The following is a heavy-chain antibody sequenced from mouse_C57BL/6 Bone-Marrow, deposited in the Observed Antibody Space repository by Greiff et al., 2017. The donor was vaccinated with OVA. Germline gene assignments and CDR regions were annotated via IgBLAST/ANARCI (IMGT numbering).Heavy chain of an antibody. V-gene: IGHV5-17*01. CDR1: GFTFSDYG. CDR3: AWRSGGNYEDYCEN. Sequence: EVQRVESGGGLVKPGGSLKLSCAASGFTFSDYGMHWVRQAPEKGLEWVAYISSGSSTIYYADTVKGRFTISRDNAKNTLFLQMTSLRSEDTAMYSCAWRSGGNYEDYCENWGEGATLTVA. J-gene: IGHJ2*01. D-gene: IGHD2-1*01. CDR2: ISSGSSTI.